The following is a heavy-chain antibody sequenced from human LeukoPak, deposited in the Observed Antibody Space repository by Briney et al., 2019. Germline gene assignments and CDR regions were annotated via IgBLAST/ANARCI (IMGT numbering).Heavy chain of an antibody. D-gene: IGHD2-2*01. CDR2: INPNSGDT. CDR3: ARDDCSSTSCLFDY. J-gene: IGHJ4*02. V-gene: IGHV1-2*06. Sequence: ASVKVSCKASGYTFTGYHMHCVRQAPGQGLEWMGRINPNSGDTNYAQKFQGRVTMTSNTSISTAYMELSRLRSDDTAVYYCARDDCSSTSCLFDYWGQGTLVTVSS. CDR1: GYTFTGYH.